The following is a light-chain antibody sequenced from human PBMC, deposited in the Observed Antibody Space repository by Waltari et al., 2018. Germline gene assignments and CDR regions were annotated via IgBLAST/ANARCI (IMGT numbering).Light chain of an antibody. V-gene: IGKV1-33*01. CDR3: QHYDHLLWGT. CDR1: HDINNY. CDR2: DAS. J-gene: IGKJ4*01. Sequence: DIQMTQSPSSLSASVGDRVTITCQASHDINNYLNWYQQKPGKAPKLLIYDASNLETGVPSRFSGSGSGTDFTFTISSLQPEDLATYYCQHYDHLLWGTFGGETKVEIK.